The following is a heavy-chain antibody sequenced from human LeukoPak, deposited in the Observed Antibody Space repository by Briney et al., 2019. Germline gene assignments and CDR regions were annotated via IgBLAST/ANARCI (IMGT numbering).Heavy chain of an antibody. Sequence: GGSLRLSCAASGFTFSSYEMNWVRQAPGKGLEWVSYISSSGSTIYYADSVKGRFTISRDNAKNSLYLQMNSLRAEDMAVYYCARVWYSGSYPVDYWGQGTLVTVSS. CDR2: ISSSGSTI. D-gene: IGHD1-26*01. V-gene: IGHV3-48*03. CDR1: GFTFSSYE. J-gene: IGHJ4*02. CDR3: ARVWYSGSYPVDY.